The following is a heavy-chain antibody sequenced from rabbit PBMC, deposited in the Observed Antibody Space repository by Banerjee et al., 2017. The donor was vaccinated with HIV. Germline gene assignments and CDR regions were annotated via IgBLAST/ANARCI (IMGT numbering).Heavy chain of an antibody. CDR2: IAPGSGDT. Sequence: QSLEESGGDLVKPGASLTLTCTASGFSFSSSYWICWVRQAPGKGLEWIRCIAPGSGDTYYANWAKGRFTISKTSSTTVTLQMTSLTAADTATYFCRRDRDTGTAYYFDLWGQGTLVTVS. J-gene: IGHJ3*01. CDR1: GFSFSSSYW. CDR3: RRDRDTGTAYYFDL. V-gene: IGHV1S40*01. D-gene: IGHD7-1*01.